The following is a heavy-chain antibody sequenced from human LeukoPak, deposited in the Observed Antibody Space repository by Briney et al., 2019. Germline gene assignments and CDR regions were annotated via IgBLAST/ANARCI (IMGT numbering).Heavy chain of an antibody. CDR3: ARDVVAAAGTWDY. J-gene: IGHJ4*02. CDR1: GFTFDDFA. Sequence: PGGSLRLSCAASGFTFDDFALHWVRQAPGKGLEWVSGISWNSNLIGYADSAKGRFTITRDNAKNSLYLQMNSLRAEDTAVYYCARDVVAAAGTWDYWGQGTLVTVSS. CDR2: ISWNSNLI. D-gene: IGHD6-13*01. V-gene: IGHV3-9*01.